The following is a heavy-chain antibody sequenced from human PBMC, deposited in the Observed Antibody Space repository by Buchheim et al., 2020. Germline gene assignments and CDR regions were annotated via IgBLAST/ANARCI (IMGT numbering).Heavy chain of an antibody. D-gene: IGHD2-15*01. CDR3: ARGVGRGGYCSGDSCYLGSAYFYGMDV. V-gene: IGHV4-34*01. J-gene: IGHJ6*02. Sequence: QVQLQQWGAGLLKPSETLSLTCAVYGGSFTGYFWSWIRQAPGKGLEWIGEINHSGSTKYNPSLKSRVVISVDMSKNQFSLKLSSLTAADTAVYYCARGVGRGGYCSGDSCYLGSAYFYGMDVWGQGTT. CDR1: GGSFTGYF. CDR2: INHSGST.